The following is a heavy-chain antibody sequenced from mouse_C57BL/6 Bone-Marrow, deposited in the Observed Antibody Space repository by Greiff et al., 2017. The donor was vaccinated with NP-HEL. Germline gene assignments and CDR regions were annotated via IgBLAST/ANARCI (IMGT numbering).Heavy chain of an antibody. CDR2: INPGSGGT. V-gene: IGHV1-54*01. CDR1: GYAFTNYL. CDR3: ARSFDGYYAMDY. J-gene: IGHJ4*01. Sequence: QVHVKQSGAELVRPGTSVKVSCKASGYAFTNYLIEWVKQRPGQGLEWIGVINPGSGGTNYNEKFKGKATLTADKSSSTAYMQLSSLTSEDSAVYFCARSFDGYYAMDYWGQGTSVTVSS. D-gene: IGHD2-3*01.